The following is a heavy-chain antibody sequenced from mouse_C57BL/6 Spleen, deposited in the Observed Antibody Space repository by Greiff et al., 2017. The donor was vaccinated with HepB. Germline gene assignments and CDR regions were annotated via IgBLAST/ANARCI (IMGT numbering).Heavy chain of an antibody. Sequence: ESGPGLVKPSQSLSLTCSVTGYSITSGYYWNWIRQFPGNKLEWMGYISYDGSNNYNPSLKNRISITRDTSKNQFFLKLNSVTTEDTATYYCARERSITTVVALDYAMDYWGQGTSVTVSS. D-gene: IGHD1-1*01. CDR1: GYSITSGYY. J-gene: IGHJ4*01. CDR2: ISYDGSN. CDR3: ARERSITTVVALDYAMDY. V-gene: IGHV3-6*01.